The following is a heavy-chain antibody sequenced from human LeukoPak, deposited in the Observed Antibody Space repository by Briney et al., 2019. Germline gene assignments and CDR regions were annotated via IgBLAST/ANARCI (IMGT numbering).Heavy chain of an antibody. D-gene: IGHD3-22*01. CDR3: AMAYNYDSSGLWNTFDI. Sequence: PGGSLRLSCAASGLTFSSYNMNWVRQAPGKGLEWVSSISSRSSYIYYADSMKGRFTISRDNAKNSLYLQMNSLRAEDTAVYYCAMAYNYDSSGLWNTFDIWGQGTMVTVSS. V-gene: IGHV3-21*01. CDR2: ISSRSSYI. J-gene: IGHJ3*02. CDR1: GLTFSSYN.